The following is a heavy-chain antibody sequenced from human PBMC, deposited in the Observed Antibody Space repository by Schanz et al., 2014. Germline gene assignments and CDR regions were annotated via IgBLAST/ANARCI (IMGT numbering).Heavy chain of an antibody. V-gene: IGHV3-33*06. Sequence: VQLVESGGGLVQPGGSLRLSCGGSGFTFSKYWMRWVRQAPGKGLEWVAVIWYDENNKYYADSVKGRFTMSRDNSKNTLYLQMNSRRAEDTAVYYCAKDSTHIDIVLVPAAIDYWGQGTLVTVSS. J-gene: IGHJ4*02. CDR3: AKDSTHIDIVLVPAAIDY. D-gene: IGHD2-2*01. CDR1: GFTFSKYW. CDR2: IWYDENNK.